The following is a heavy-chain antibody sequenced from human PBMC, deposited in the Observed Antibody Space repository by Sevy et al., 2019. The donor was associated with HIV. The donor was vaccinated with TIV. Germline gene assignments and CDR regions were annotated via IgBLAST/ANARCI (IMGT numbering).Heavy chain of an antibody. D-gene: IGHD3-16*02. CDR1: GGSISSGGYY. J-gene: IGHJ4*02. CDR2: IYYSGST. Sequence: SETLSLTCTVSGGSISSGGYYWSWIRQHPGKDLEWIGYIYYSGSTYYNPSLKSRVTISVDTSKNQFSLKLSSVTAADTAVYYCASASVWGSYRYPGRIDYWGQGTLVTVSS. V-gene: IGHV4-31*03. CDR3: ASASVWGSYRYPGRIDY.